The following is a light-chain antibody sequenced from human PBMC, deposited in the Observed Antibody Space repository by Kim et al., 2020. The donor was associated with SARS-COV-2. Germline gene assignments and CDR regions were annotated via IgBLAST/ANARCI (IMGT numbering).Light chain of an antibody. J-gene: IGLJ2*01. CDR1: SSNIGAGYD. Sequence: QSVLTQPPSVSGAPGQRVTISCTGSSSNIGAGYDVHWYQQLPGTAPKLLIYGNSNRPSGVPDRFSGSKSGTSASLAITGLQAADEADYYCQSYASSLSAMVFCGGTQLADL. CDR3: QSYASSLSAMV. V-gene: IGLV1-40*01. CDR2: GNS.